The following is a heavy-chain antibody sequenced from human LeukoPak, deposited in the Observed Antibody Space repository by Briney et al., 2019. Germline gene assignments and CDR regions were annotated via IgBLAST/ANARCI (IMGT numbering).Heavy chain of an antibody. Sequence: ASVKVSCKASGYTFTGYYLHWVRQAPGQGLEWMGWINPITGGTNYAQRFQGRVTMTRDTSISTVYMELSRLRSDDTAVYYCARPYCNSRSCHDYFDYWGQGTLVTVSS. D-gene: IGHD2/OR15-2a*01. CDR1: GYTFTGYY. CDR2: INPITGGT. V-gene: IGHV1-2*02. CDR3: ARPYCNSRSCHDYFDY. J-gene: IGHJ4*02.